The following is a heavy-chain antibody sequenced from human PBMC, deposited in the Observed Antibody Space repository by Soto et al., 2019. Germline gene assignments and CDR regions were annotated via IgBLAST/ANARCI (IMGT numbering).Heavy chain of an antibody. CDR3: ARMTTVYLSLDP. J-gene: IGHJ5*02. V-gene: IGHV4-59*01. CDR1: GGSISSYY. D-gene: IGHD4-17*01. Sequence: SETLSLTCTVSGGSISSYYWSWIRQPPGKGLEWIGYIYYSGSTNYNPSLKSRVTISVDTSKNQFSLKLSSVTAADTAVYYCARMTTVYLSLDPWGQGTLVTVSS. CDR2: IYYSGST.